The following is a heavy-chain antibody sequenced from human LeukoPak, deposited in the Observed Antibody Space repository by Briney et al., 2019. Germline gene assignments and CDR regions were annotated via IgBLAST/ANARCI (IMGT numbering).Heavy chain of an antibody. D-gene: IGHD3-10*01. Sequence: GGSLRLSCTASGSTFGDYAMSWVRQAPGKGLEWVGFIRSKAYGGTTEYAASVKGRFTISRDDSKSIAYLQMSSLKTEDTAVYYCTRGSMVRGVIIPFDPWGQGTLVTVSS. J-gene: IGHJ5*02. V-gene: IGHV3-49*04. CDR3: TRGSMVRGVIIPFDP. CDR1: GSTFGDYA. CDR2: IRSKAYGGTT.